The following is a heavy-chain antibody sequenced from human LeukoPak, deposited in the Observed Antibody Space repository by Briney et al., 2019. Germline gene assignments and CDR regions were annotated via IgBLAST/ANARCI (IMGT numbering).Heavy chain of an antibody. CDR2: INPNSGGT. CDR3: AREGRIVGSTTRLDY. V-gene: IGHV1-2*02. Sequence: ASVKVSCKASGYTFTGYYMHWVRQAPGQGLEWMGWINPNSGGTNYAQKFQGRVTMTRDTSISTAYMELSRLRSDDTAVYYCAREGRIVGSTTRLDYWGQGTLVTVSS. CDR1: GYTFTGYY. D-gene: IGHD1-26*01. J-gene: IGHJ4*02.